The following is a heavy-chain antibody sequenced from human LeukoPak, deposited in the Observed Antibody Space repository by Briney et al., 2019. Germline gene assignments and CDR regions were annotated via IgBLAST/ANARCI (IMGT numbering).Heavy chain of an antibody. J-gene: IGHJ5*02. D-gene: IGHD6-19*01. CDR2: VNRDGSET. Sequence: GGSLRLSCAASGFALSSHWMTWVRQVPGRGPEWVANVNRDGSETYYLDSVKGRFTISKDNAKNSLYLQMNSLRAEDTAVYYCARDLGFSSGWYGPVWFDPWGQETLVTVSS. V-gene: IGHV3-7*01. CDR3: ARDLGFSSGWYGPVWFDP. CDR1: GFALSSHW.